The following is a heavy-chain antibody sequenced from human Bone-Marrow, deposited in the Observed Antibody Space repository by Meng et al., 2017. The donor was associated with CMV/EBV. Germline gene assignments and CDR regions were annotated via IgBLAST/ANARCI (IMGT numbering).Heavy chain of an antibody. CDR3: ASITGYSSSWYGGFDY. CDR2: IYYSGST. J-gene: IGHJ4*02. V-gene: IGHV4-39*01. CDR1: GGSISSSSYY. D-gene: IGHD6-13*01. Sequence: QTLSLTCAVYGGSISSSSYYWGWIRQPPGKGLEWIGSIYYSGSTYYNPSLMSRVTISVDTSKNQFSLKLSSVTAADTAVYYCASITGYSSSWYGGFDYWGQGTLVTVAS.